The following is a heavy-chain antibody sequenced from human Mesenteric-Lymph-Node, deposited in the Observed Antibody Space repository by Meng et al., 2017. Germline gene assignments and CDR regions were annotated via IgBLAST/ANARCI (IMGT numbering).Heavy chain of an antibody. Sequence: VQLVESGGGVVQPGRSLRLSCAASGFTFSSYAMHWVRQAPGKGLEWVAVISYDGSNKYYADSVKGRFTISRDNSKNTLYLQMNSLRAEDTAVYYCAQPRGMVDIDYWGQGTLVTVSS. CDR2: ISYDGSNK. CDR1: GFTFSSYA. J-gene: IGHJ4*02. V-gene: IGHV3-30*01. D-gene: IGHD3-10*01. CDR3: AQPRGMVDIDY.